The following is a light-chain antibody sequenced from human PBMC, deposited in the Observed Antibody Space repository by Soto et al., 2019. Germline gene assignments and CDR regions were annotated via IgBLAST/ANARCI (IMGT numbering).Light chain of an antibody. J-gene: IGLJ2*01. V-gene: IGLV2-14*01. CDR3: CSYTSTSTLVL. Sequence: QSALTQPASVSGSPGQSITISCTGTNSDVGTYNFVSWYQQHPGKAPKLMIYDVSNRPSGVSNRFSGSKSDNTASLTISGLQAEDEADYYCCSYTSTSTLVLFGGGTQLTVL. CDR2: DVS. CDR1: NSDVGTYNF.